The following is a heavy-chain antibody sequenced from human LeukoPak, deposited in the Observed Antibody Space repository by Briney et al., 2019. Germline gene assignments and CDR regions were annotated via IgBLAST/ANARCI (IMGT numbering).Heavy chain of an antibody. Sequence: SETLSLTCAVYCGSVGGYYWSWIRQPPGKWLEWIGEINHSGSHNYNPSLKSRVTISVDTSKNQFSLKLSSVTAADTAVYYCARYTLSLTGYWGQGTLVTVSS. D-gene: IGHD3-9*01. CDR2: INHSGSH. CDR3: ARYTLSLTGY. V-gene: IGHV4-34*01. J-gene: IGHJ4*02. CDR1: CGSVGGYY.